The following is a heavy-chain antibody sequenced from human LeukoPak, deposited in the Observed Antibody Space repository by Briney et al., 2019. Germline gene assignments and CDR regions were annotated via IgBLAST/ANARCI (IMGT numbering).Heavy chain of an antibody. D-gene: IGHD3-10*01. CDR2: INPSGGST. V-gene: IGHV1-46*01. J-gene: IGHJ5*02. CDR1: GYTFTSYY. Sequence: ASVKVSCKASGYTFTSYYMHWVRQAPGQGLEWMGIINPSGGSTSYAQQFQGRVTMTRDTSTSTVYMELSSLRSEDTAVYYCARAADDDYGSGSYYTWFDPWGQGTLVTVSS. CDR3: ARAADDDYGSGSYYTWFDP.